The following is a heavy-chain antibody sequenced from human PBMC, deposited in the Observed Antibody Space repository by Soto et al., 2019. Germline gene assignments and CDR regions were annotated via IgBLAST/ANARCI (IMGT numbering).Heavy chain of an antibody. D-gene: IGHD1-1*01. Sequence: QVQLQASGPGLVKPSQTLSLTCTVSRGSINSGGYYWSWIRQHPGKGLECIGNICYSGGTNYNPSLKSRLNRSLDTSKNQFSLRLTSVTAADTAVYYCARVDWNVRYYYAMDVWGQGTTVTVYS. CDR3: ARVDWNVRYYYAMDV. CDR2: ICYSGGT. V-gene: IGHV4-31*03. J-gene: IGHJ6*02. CDR1: RGSINSGGYY.